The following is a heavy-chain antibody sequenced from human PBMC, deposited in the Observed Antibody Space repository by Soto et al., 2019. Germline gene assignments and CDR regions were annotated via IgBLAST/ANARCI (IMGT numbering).Heavy chain of an antibody. V-gene: IGHV3-74*01. Sequence: CRRLSCAGSGFTFSGYWMHWVRQSPGKGLVWVSRRNGGGTTTAYADSVKGRFTISRDNSKNTLYLQMNSLRAEDTALYYCAKDGATHPSYYFDYWGQGTLVTVSS. CDR1: GFTFSGYW. D-gene: IGHD1-26*01. CDR3: AKDGATHPSYYFDY. CDR2: RNGGGTTT. J-gene: IGHJ4*02.